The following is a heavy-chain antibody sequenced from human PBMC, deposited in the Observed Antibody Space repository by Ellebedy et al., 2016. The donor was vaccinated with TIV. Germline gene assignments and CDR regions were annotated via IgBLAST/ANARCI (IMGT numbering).Heavy chain of an antibody. V-gene: IGHV1-18*04. D-gene: IGHD2-15*01. CDR3: AREGYCHGGSCYSGALDI. CDR1: GYTFSIYG. J-gene: IGHJ3*02. Sequence: AASVKVSCKASGYTFSIYGFSWVRQAPGQGLEWMGWIRAYNGNTNYAQKLQGRVTMTTDTSTNTAYMELRSLRSDDTAGYYCAREGYCHGGSCYSGALDIWGQGTMVTVSS. CDR2: IRAYNGNT.